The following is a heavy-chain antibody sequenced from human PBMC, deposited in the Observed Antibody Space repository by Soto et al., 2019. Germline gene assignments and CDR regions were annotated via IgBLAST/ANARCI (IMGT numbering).Heavy chain of an antibody. CDR3: TTGGIVVPGDDY. CDR1: GFTFSNAY. V-gene: IGHV3-15*07. CDR2: SKNKADGGTA. Sequence: GGSLRLSCAASGFTFSNAYMNWVRQAPGKGLEWVGRSKNKADGGTADHAAPVKGRFKISRDDSKNTFYLQMDSLKTEDTAVYYCTTGGIVVPGDDYWGQGTLVTVSS. J-gene: IGHJ4*02. D-gene: IGHD3-22*01.